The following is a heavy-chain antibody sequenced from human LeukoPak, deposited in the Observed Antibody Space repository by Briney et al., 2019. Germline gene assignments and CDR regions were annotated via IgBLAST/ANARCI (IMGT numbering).Heavy chain of an antibody. D-gene: IGHD5-12*01. CDR1: GFTFSTYG. Sequence: GGSLRLSCAASGFTFSTYGMSWVRQAPGKGLEWVSTISDSGGRTCYTDSVKGRFTISRDNSKNTLYLQMNSLRAEDTAVYYCAKPSSGSLYYYYMDVWGKGTTVTVSS. J-gene: IGHJ6*03. CDR2: ISDSGGRT. CDR3: AKPSSGSLYYYYMDV. V-gene: IGHV3-23*01.